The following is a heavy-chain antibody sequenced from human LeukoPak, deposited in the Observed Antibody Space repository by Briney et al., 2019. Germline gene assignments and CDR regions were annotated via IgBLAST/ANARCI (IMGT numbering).Heavy chain of an antibody. J-gene: IGHJ6*03. Sequence: GGSLRLSCAASGFTFSSFVMSWVRQAPGKGLEWVSSISSSGGGSTYHSDSVRGRFTFSRDNSNNTVSLYMHSLRAEDTAIYYCAKERRSSMDVWGNGTTVIVSS. CDR3: AKERRSSMDV. CDR1: GFTFSSFV. V-gene: IGHV3-23*01. CDR2: ISSSGGGST. D-gene: IGHD6-6*01.